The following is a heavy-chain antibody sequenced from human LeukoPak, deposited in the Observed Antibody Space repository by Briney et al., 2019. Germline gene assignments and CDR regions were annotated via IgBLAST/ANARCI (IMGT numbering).Heavy chain of an antibody. CDR1: GYTFTSYG. CDR2: MNPKNGAT. Sequence: GASVKVSCKASGYTFTSYGINWVRQATGQGLEWMGWMNPKNGATGYAQKFQGRVTMTRDTYRGTGYMELSSVVSEDTAAYYCARMDSLSATPSTGWFDPWGEGTLVTVSS. J-gene: IGHJ5*02. V-gene: IGHV1-8*01. D-gene: IGHD2-2*03. CDR3: ARMDSLSATPSTGWFDP.